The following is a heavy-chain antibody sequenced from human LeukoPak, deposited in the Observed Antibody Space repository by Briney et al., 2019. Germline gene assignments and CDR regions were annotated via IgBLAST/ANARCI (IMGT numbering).Heavy chain of an antibody. J-gene: IGHJ4*02. CDR2: ISYDGSNK. D-gene: IGHD2-2*01. Sequence: GGSLRLSCAASGFTFSSYAMHWVRQAPGKGLEWVAVISYDGSNKYYADSVKGRFTISRDNSKNTLYLQMNSLRAEDTAVYYCAAPGVPAATYYFDYWGQGTLVTVSS. CDR3: AAPGVPAATYYFDY. CDR1: GFTFSSYA. V-gene: IGHV3-30-3*01.